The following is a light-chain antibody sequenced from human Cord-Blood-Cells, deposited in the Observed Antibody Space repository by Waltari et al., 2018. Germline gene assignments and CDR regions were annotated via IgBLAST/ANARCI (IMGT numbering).Light chain of an antibody. CDR1: QSISSW. Sequence: DIQMTQSPSILSASVGDTVTITCRASQSISSWLAWYQQKPGNARKLPIYKASSLESGGPSRFSGSGAGTEFTLTISSLQPDDFATYYCQQYNSYSTFGQGTKVEIK. CDR2: KAS. CDR3: QQYNSYST. J-gene: IGKJ1*01. V-gene: IGKV1-5*03.